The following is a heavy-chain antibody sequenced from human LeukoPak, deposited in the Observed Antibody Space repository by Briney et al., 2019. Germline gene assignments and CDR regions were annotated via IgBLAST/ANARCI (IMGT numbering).Heavy chain of an antibody. Sequence: GGSLRLSCAASGFTFSSYWMSWVRQAPGKGLEGVANIKQDGSEEYNVDSVKGRFTISRDNAKNSLYLQMNSLTAEDTAVYYCARLLSNYYYYYMDVWGKGTTVTVSS. CDR3: ARLLSNYYYYYMDV. V-gene: IGHV3-7*01. D-gene: IGHD2/OR15-2a*01. CDR1: GFTFSSYW. CDR2: IKQDGSEE. J-gene: IGHJ6*03.